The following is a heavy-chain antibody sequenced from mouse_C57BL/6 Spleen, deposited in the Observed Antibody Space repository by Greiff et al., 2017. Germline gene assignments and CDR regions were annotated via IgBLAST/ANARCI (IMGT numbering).Heavy chain of an antibody. J-gene: IGHJ2*01. D-gene: IGHD2-5*01. CDR2: INPGSGGT. V-gene: IGHV1-54*01. CDR3: ARSRYSNYEDY. CDR1: GYTFTGYW. Sequence: QVQLKQSGAELMKPGASVKLSCKATGYTFTGYWIEWVKQRPGQGLEWIGVINPGSGGTNYNEKFKGKATLTADKSSSTAYMQLSSLTSEDSAVYFCARSRYSNYEDYWGQGTTLTVSS.